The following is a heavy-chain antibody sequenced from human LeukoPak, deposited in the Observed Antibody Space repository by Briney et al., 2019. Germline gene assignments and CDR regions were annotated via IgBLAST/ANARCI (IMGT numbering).Heavy chain of an antibody. V-gene: IGHV1-69*01. J-gene: IGHJ5*02. CDR3: AAETALYLNWFDP. D-gene: IGHD2/OR15-2a*01. CDR2: IIPIFGTA. Sequence: SVKVSCKASGGTFSSYAISWVRQAPGQGLEWMGGIIPIFGTANYAQKFQGRVTITADESTSTAHMELSSLRSEDTAVYYCAAETALYLNWFDPWGQGTLVTVSS. CDR1: GGTFSSYA.